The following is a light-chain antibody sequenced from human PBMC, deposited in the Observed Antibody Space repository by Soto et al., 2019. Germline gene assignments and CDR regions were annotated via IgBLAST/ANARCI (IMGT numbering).Light chain of an antibody. Sequence: EIELTQSPTTLSLSPGERATLSCRASQSVSSSYVAWYQQKRGQAPRLLIYGSSSRATGIPDRFSGSGSGTDFTLAITRLEHENFAVYYCRHYVTFGPGTKVDIK. CDR1: QSVSSSY. V-gene: IGKV3-20*01. CDR2: GSS. J-gene: IGKJ3*01. CDR3: RHYVT.